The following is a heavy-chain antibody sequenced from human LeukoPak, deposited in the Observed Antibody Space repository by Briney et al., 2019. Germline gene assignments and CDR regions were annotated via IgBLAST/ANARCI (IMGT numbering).Heavy chain of an antibody. CDR3: AKDFQVAAAGFDY. V-gene: IGHV3-74*01. D-gene: IGHD6-13*01. CDR2: INPDGSST. J-gene: IGHJ4*02. CDR1: GFTFSSSW. Sequence: GGSLRLSCAASGFTFSSSWMHWVRQAPGKGLVYVSHINPDGSSTIYADSVRGRFTISRDNAKNTLYLQMHSLRAEDTAVYYCAKDFQVAAAGFDYWGQGTLVTVSS.